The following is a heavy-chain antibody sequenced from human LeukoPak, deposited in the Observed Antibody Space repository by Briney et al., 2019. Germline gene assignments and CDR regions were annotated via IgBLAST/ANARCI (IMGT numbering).Heavy chain of an antibody. J-gene: IGHJ5*02. Sequence: SGGSLRLSCAASGFTFSSYAMSWVRQAPGKGLEWVSAISGSGGSTYYADSVKGRFTISRDNSKNTLYLQMNSLRAEDTAVYYCAKDMDGSGWFGWFDPWGQGTLVTVSS. D-gene: IGHD6-19*01. CDR2: ISGSGGST. CDR1: GFTFSSYA. V-gene: IGHV3-23*01. CDR3: AKDMDGSGWFGWFDP.